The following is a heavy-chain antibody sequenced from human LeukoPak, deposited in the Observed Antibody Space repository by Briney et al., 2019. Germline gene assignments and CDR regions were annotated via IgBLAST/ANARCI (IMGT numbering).Heavy chain of an antibody. V-gene: IGHV4-34*01. CDR1: GGSFSGYY. D-gene: IGHD6-19*01. CDR2: INHSGST. J-gene: IGHJ4*02. CDR3: ARASGYSSGWFETPFVY. Sequence: PSETLSLTCAVYGGSFSGYYWSWIRQPPGKGLEWIGEINHSGSTNYNPSLKSRVTISVDTSKNQFSLKLSSVTAADTAVYFCARASGYSSGWFETPFVYWGQGTLVTVSS.